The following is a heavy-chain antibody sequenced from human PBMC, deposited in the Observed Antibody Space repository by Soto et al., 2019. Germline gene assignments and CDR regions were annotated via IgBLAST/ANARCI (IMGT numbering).Heavy chain of an antibody. CDR2: ISGSGGST. V-gene: IGHV3-23*01. D-gene: IGHD2-21*02. J-gene: IGHJ3*02. Sequence: EVQLLESGGGLVQPGGSLRLSCAASGFTFSSYAMSWVRQAPGKGLEWVSAISGSGGSTYYADSVKGRFTISRDNSKNTLYLQMNSLRAEDTAVYYCARGRPYCGGDCYPGNAFDIWGQGTMVTVSS. CDR1: GFTFSSYA. CDR3: ARGRPYCGGDCYPGNAFDI.